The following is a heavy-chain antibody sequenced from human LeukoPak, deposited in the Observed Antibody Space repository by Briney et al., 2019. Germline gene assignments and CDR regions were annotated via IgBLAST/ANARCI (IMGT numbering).Heavy chain of an antibody. CDR2: INPSGGST. V-gene: IGHV1-46*01. D-gene: IGHD6-19*01. CDR3: ARDHSSGWPRMKAFDI. Sequence: ASVKVSCKASGYTFTSYYMHWVRQAPGQGLEWMGIINPSGGSTSYAQKFQGRVTMTRDTSTSTVYMELSSLRSEDTAVYYCARDHSSGWPRMKAFDIWGQGIMVTVSS. CDR1: GYTFTSYY. J-gene: IGHJ3*02.